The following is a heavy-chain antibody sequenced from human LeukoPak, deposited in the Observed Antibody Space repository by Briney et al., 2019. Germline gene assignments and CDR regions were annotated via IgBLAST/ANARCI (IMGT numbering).Heavy chain of an antibody. CDR1: GGSISSSSYY. Sequence: SETLSLTCTVSGGSISSSSYYWGWIRQPPGKGLEWIGSVYYSGSTYYNPSLKSRVTISVDTSKNQFSLKLSSVTAADTAVYYCASTAAAGILYYFDYWGQGTLVTVSS. D-gene: IGHD6-13*01. V-gene: IGHV4-39*07. J-gene: IGHJ4*02. CDR2: VYYSGST. CDR3: ASTAAAGILYYFDY.